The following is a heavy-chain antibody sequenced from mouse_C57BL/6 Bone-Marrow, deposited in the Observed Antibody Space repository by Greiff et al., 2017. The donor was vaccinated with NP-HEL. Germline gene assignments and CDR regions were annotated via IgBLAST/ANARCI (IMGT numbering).Heavy chain of an antibody. CDR1: GYTFTNYW. V-gene: IGHV1-63*01. CDR2: IYPGGGYT. CDR3: ARGTTVVGPYWYFDV. J-gene: IGHJ1*03. D-gene: IGHD1-1*01. Sequence: VQLQQSGAELVRPGTSVKMSCKASGYTFTNYWIGWAKQRPGHGLEWIGDIYPGGGYTNYNEKFKGKATLTADKSSSTAYMQFSSLTSEDSAIYYCARGTTVVGPYWYFDVWGTGTTVTVSS.